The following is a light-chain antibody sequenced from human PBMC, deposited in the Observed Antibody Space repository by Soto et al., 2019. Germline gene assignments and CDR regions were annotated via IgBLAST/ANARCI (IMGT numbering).Light chain of an antibody. CDR2: TNN. CDR3: AAWDDSLSGWV. J-gene: IGLJ3*02. CDR1: SSNIETNY. Sequence: QSVLTQPPSASGTPGQRVTISCSGSSSNIETNYAYWFQQLPGTAPKLLIYTNNQRPSGVPDRFSGAKSGTSASLAISGLRAEDEADYYGAAWDDSLSGWVFGGGTTLTVL. V-gene: IGLV1-47*01.